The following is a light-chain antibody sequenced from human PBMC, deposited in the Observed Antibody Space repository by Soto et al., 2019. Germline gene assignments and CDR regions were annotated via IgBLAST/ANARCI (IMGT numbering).Light chain of an antibody. Sequence: QSALTQPASVSGSPGQSITISCSGTISDIGSYNHVAWYQQFPGKSPKLMIDAVSDRPPGVSDRFSGSKSGITASLTISGLQTEDEDDYYCISYTDRQSYLFGTGTKLTVL. CDR3: ISYTDRQSYL. J-gene: IGLJ1*01. CDR2: AVS. V-gene: IGLV2-14*03. CDR1: ISDIGSYNH.